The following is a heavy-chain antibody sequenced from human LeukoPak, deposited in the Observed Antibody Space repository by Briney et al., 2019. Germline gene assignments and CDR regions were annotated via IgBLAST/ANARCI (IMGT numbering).Heavy chain of an antibody. V-gene: IGHV4-34*01. Sequence: SETLSLTCAVYGGSFRGYYWSCIRQSPGKGLEWIGEINHSGSTNYNPSLKSRVTISVDTSKNQFSLKLSSVTAADTAVYYCARWGWLQSVFDYWGQGTLVTVSS. J-gene: IGHJ4*02. D-gene: IGHD5-24*01. CDR2: INHSGST. CDR3: ARWGWLQSVFDY. CDR1: GGSFRGYY.